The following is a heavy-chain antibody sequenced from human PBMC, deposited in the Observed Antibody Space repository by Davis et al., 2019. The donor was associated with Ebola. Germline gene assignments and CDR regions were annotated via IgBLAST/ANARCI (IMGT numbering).Heavy chain of an antibody. CDR3: ARNRRGYGYYYGMDV. V-gene: IGHV4-34*01. Sequence: SETLSLTCAVYGGSFSGYYWSWIRQPPGKGLEWIGEINHSGSTNYKPSLKSRVTISVDTSKNQFSLKLSSVTAADTAVYYCARNRRGYGYYYGMDVWGQGTTVTVSS. CDR1: GGSFSGYY. J-gene: IGHJ6*02. D-gene: IGHD5-12*01. CDR2: INHSGST.